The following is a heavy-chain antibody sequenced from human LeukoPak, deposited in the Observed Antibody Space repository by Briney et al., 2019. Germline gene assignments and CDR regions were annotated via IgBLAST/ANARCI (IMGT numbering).Heavy chain of an antibody. J-gene: IGHJ4*02. Sequence: PSETLSLTCTVSGGSVSSSSYYWGWIRQPPGKGLEWIGSIYYSGSTYYNPSLKSRVTISVDTSKNQFSLKLSSVTAADTAVYYCARKVGWLLQSFDYWGQGTLVTVSS. CDR1: GGSVSSSSYY. D-gene: IGHD3-3*01. CDR2: IYYSGST. V-gene: IGHV4-39*07. CDR3: ARKVGWLLQSFDY.